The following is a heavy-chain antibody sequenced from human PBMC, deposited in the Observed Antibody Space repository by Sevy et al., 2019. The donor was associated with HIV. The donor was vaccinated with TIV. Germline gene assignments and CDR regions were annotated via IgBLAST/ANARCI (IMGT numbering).Heavy chain of an antibody. CDR3: GGGGWGSGYYYNEIDY. J-gene: IGHJ4*02. D-gene: IGHD3-10*01. V-gene: IGHV3-64D*06. CDR1: RFTFSSYA. CDR2: ISDNGGST. Sequence: GGSLRLSCSASRFTFSSYALHWVRQAPGKGLEYVSTISDNGGSTYYADSVKGRFTISRDNSKNTLYLQMSSRRGEDTAVYYCGGGGWGSGYYYNEIDYWGQGTLVTVSS.